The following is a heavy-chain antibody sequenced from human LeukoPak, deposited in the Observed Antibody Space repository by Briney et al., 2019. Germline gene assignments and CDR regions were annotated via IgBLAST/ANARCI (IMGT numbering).Heavy chain of an antibody. CDR3: AGEGFDYGGPPTDY. Sequence: PGGSLRLSCAASGFTFSSYWMSWVRQAPGKGLEWVANIKQDGSEKYYVDSVKGRFTISRDNAKNSLYLQMNSLRAEDTAVYYCAGEGFDYGGPPTDYWGQGTLVTVSS. V-gene: IGHV3-7*01. D-gene: IGHD4-23*01. J-gene: IGHJ4*02. CDR2: IKQDGSEK. CDR1: GFTFSSYW.